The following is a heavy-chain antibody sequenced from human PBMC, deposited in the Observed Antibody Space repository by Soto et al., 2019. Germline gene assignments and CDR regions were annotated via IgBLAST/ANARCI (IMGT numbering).Heavy chain of an antibody. D-gene: IGHD4-17*01. CDR1: GGSISSSSYY. Sequence: SETLSLTCTVSGGSISSSSYYWGWIRQPPGKGLEWIGSIYYSGSTYYNPPLKSRVTISVDTSKNQFSLKLSSVTAADTAVYYCARRTTVVTDYYYGMDVWGQGTTVTVSS. CDR2: IYYSGST. V-gene: IGHV4-39*01. J-gene: IGHJ6*02. CDR3: ARRTTVVTDYYYGMDV.